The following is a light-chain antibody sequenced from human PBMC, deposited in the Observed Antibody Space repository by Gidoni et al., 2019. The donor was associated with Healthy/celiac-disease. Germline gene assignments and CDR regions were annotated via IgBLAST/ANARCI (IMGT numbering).Light chain of an antibody. CDR2: AAS. V-gene: IGKV1-39*01. CDR1: QSISSY. J-gene: IGKJ3*01. CDR3: QQSYSTPRFT. Sequence: DIQITQSPSSLSASVGDRVTITCRASQSISSYLNWYQQKPGKAPKLLIYAASSLQSGVPSRFSGSGSGTDFTLTIRSMQPEDFATYYCQQSYSTPRFTFGPGTKVDIK.